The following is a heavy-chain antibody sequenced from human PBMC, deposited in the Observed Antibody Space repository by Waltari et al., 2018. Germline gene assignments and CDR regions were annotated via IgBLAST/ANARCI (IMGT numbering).Heavy chain of an antibody. D-gene: IGHD3-3*01. V-gene: IGHV4-34*01. J-gene: IGHJ4*02. CDR1: GGSFSGYS. Sequence: QVQLQQWGAGLLKPSETLSLTCAVYGGSFSGYSWSWIRQPPGKGLEWIGEINHSGSTNYNPSLKSRVTISVDTSKNQFSLKLSSVTAADTAVYYCARERRDFWSGLGGRIDYWGQGTLVTVSS. CDR2: INHSGST. CDR3: ARERRDFWSGLGGRIDY.